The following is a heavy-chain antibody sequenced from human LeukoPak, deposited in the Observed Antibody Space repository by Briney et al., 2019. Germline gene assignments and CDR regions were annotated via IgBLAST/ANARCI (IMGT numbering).Heavy chain of an antibody. Sequence: GGSLRLSCAASGLTSSSYWISWVRQAPGKGLEGVANINQDGSEKYYVDSVKGRFTISRDNPKNSLYLQMNSLRAEDTAVYCCARDWGSDAFDIWGQGTMVTVSS. V-gene: IGHV3-7*04. D-gene: IGHD3-16*01. CDR3: ARDWGSDAFDI. CDR1: GLTSSSYW. J-gene: IGHJ3*02. CDR2: INQDGSEK.